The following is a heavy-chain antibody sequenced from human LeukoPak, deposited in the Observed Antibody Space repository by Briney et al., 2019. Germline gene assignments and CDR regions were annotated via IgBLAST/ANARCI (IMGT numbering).Heavy chain of an antibody. CDR1: GGSISSYY. V-gene: IGHV4-4*07. D-gene: IGHD4-17*01. Sequence: NPSETLSLTCTVSGGSISSYYWSRIRQPAGKVLEWIGRIYTSGSTNYNPSLKSRVTMSVDTSKNQFSLKLSSVTAADTAVYYCARVTVMPVYFDYWGQGTLVTVSS. CDR2: IYTSGST. J-gene: IGHJ4*02. CDR3: ARVTVMPVYFDY.